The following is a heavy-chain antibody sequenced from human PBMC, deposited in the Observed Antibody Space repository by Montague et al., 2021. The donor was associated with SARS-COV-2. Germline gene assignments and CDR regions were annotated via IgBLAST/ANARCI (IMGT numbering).Heavy chain of an antibody. CDR3: ARVTLAAAATRSGY. CDR2: IYYSGXT. Sequence: SETLSLICTVSGGSVSSGGYYWSWIRQPPGKGLEWIGYIYYSGXTXYXXXXKXRVTISLDTSKNQFSLKLTSVTAADTAVYYCARVTLAAAATRSGYWGQGTLVTVSS. CDR1: GGSVSSGGYY. J-gene: IGHJ4*02. D-gene: IGHD6-13*01. V-gene: IGHV4-61*08.